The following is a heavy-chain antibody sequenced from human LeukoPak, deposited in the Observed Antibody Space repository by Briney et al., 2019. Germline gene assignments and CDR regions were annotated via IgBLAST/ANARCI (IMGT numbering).Heavy chain of an antibody. CDR2: IYYSGST. J-gene: IGHJ4*02. V-gene: IGHV4-39*07. CDR3: ARGFRAGYDSSGYRESSFDY. Sequence: PSETLSLTCTVSGGSISSSSYYWGWIRQPPGKGLEWIGSIYYSGSTYYNPSLKSRVTISVDTSKNQFSLKLSSVTAADTAVYYCARGFRAGYDSSGYRESSFDYWGQGTLVTVSS. CDR1: GGSISSSSYY. D-gene: IGHD3-22*01.